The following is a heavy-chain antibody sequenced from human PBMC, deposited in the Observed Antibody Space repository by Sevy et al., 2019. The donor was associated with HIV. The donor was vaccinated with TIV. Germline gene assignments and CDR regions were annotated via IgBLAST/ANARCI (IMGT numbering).Heavy chain of an antibody. J-gene: IGHJ3*01. V-gene: IGHV3-48*03. CDR1: GFTFSSYE. D-gene: IGHD3-22*01. CDR3: AKVLNPALESMMEVTVRSLKGFDV. Sequence: GGSLRLSCAASGFTFSSYEMNWVRQAPGKGLQWVSYISSSGTTIYYVDSVKGRFTISRDNAKNSLYLQMNSLRTDDTAVYYCAKVLNPALESMMEVTVRSLKGFDVWGQGTMVTVSS. CDR2: ISSSGTTI.